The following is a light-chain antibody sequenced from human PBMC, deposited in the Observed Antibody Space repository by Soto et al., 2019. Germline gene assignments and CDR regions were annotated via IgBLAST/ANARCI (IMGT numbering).Light chain of an antibody. Sequence: DIQLTQSPSTLSASVGDRATITCRASQSISSWLAWYQQKPGKAPKLLVYKASSLESGVPSRFSGRGSGTEFPLTISTLQPDDFATYYCQQYEAYPLTFGGGTKVEI. V-gene: IGKV1-5*03. J-gene: IGKJ4*01. CDR3: QQYEAYPLT. CDR2: KAS. CDR1: QSISSW.